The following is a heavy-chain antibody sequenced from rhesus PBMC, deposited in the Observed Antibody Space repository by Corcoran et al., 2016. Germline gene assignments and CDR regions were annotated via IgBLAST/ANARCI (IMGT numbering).Heavy chain of an antibody. CDR2: IYGHSPTT. CDR1: GGSINDGFF. J-gene: IGHJ5-2*02. V-gene: IGHV4S9*01. Sequence: QVQLQESGPGLVKPSETLSLTCAVSGGSINDGFFWNWIRQPPGKGLEWVGNIYGHSPTTYYNPSLKSRITISNDTSKNQFFLKLTSVTAADTAVYFCARVKYNSLDIWGRGVLVTVSS. D-gene: IGHD3-34*01. CDR3: ARVKYNSLDI.